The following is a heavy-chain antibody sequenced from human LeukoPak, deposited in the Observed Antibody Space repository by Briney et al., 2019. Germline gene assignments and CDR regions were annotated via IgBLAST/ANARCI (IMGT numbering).Heavy chain of an antibody. V-gene: IGHV3-23*01. CDR1: GFTFSSYA. Sequence: QAGGSLRLSCAASGFTFSSYAMSWVRQAPGKGLEWVSAISGSGGSTYYADSVKGRFTISRDNSKNTLYLQMNSLRAEDTAVYYCATDTYYYDSSGLPRDYWGQGTLVTVSS. CDR3: ATDTYYYDSSGLPRDY. J-gene: IGHJ4*02. CDR2: ISGSGGST. D-gene: IGHD3-22*01.